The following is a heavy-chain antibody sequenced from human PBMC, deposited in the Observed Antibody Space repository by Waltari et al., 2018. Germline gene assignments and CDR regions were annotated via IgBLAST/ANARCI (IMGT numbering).Heavy chain of an antibody. J-gene: IGHJ3*02. CDR1: VFTFSDYA. CDR3: AKKSNSNAFDI. V-gene: IGHV3-9*01. D-gene: IGHD4-4*01. CDR2: ISWNSVSR. Sequence: EVQLVESGGGLVQPGRSMRLSGAASVFTFSDYAMHWVRQAPGKGLELASGISWNSVSRDYADSVKGRFTISRDNAKNSMYLQMNSLRAEDTALYYCAKKSNSNAFDIWGQGTMVTVSS.